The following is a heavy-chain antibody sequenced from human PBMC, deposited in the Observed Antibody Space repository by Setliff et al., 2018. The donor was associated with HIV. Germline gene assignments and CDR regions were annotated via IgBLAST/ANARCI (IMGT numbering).Heavy chain of an antibody. Sequence: SETLSLTCTVSGGSINKYYWSWIRQSAGRGLEWIGRIYSTGSINYNPSLKSRVTMSVDTAKNQFSLNLTSGTAADTAIYYCARCGYSYGFLVVTYYFYMDVWGKGTAFTVS. V-gene: IGHV4-4*07. CDR3: ARCGYSYGFLVVTYYFYMDV. CDR2: IYSTGSI. CDR1: GGSINKYY. J-gene: IGHJ6*03. D-gene: IGHD5-18*01.